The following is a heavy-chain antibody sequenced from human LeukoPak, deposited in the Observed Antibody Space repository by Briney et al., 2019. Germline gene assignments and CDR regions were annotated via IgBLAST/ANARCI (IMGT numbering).Heavy chain of an antibody. CDR1: GCTLTELS. D-gene: IGHD2-15*01. V-gene: IGHV1-24*01. CDR3: ATDPRTQNVVVVAAG. Sequence: GASVKVSCKVSGCTLTELSMHWGRQAPGKGLEWMGGFDPEDGETIYAQKFQGRVTMTEDTSTDTAYMELSSLRSEDTAVYYCATDPRTQNVVVVAAGWGQGTLVTVSS. CDR2: FDPEDGET. J-gene: IGHJ4*02.